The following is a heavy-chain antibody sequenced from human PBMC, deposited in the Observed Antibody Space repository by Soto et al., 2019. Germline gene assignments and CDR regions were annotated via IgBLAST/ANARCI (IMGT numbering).Heavy chain of an antibody. V-gene: IGHV3-48*01. CDR2: ISSSSSTI. Sequence: GGSLRLSCAASGFTFSSYSMNWVRQAPGKGLEWVSYISSSSSTIYYADSVKGRFTISRDNAKNSLYLQMNSLRAEDTAVYYCATGISGWLDYWGQGTLVTVSS. J-gene: IGHJ4*02. D-gene: IGHD6-19*01. CDR3: ATGISGWLDY. CDR1: GFTFSSYS.